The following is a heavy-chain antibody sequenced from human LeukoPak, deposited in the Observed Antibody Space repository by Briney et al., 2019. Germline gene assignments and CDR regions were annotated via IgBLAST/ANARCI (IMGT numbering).Heavy chain of an antibody. CDR1: GASTSSRY. J-gene: IGHJ4*02. CDR2: IYNGRNT. D-gene: IGHD6-19*01. Sequence: PSETLSLTCSASGASTSSRYWSWIRQSPGRTLEWIGHIYNGRNTKYNPSLTSRVTISVDTSKNQFSLRMTSVTAADTAIYYCAQTTGWPGFDFWGPEALVTVSS. V-gene: IGHV4-59*08. CDR3: AQTTGWPGFDF.